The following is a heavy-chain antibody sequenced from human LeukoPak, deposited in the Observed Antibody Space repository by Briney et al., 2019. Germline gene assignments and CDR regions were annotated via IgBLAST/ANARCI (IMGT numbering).Heavy chain of an antibody. V-gene: IGHV3-30*02. D-gene: IGHD3-22*01. CDR3: AKGLGFYYYDSSGSDY. J-gene: IGHJ4*02. Sequence: GGSLRLSCAASGFTFSTYNMNWVRQAPGKGLEWVAFIRYDGTNKYYADSVKGRFTISRDNSKNTLYLQMNSLRAEDTAVYYCAKGLGFYYYDSSGSDYWGQGTLVTVSS. CDR1: GFTFSTYN. CDR2: IRYDGTNK.